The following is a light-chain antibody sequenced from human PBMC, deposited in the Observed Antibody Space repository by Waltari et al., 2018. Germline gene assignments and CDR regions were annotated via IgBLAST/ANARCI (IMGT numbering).Light chain of an antibody. CDR3: SVWDDSLNGVI. J-gene: IGLJ2*01. CDR2: YNN. Sequence: QSVLTQPPSASGTPGQRVTISFSGGSPNIGRNTVNWYQPVPGTAPKRLIYYNNQRPSGVPDRFSGSMSDTSASLAISGLQSEDEATYYCSVWDDSLNGVIFGGGTNLAVL. V-gene: IGLV1-44*01. CDR1: SPNIGRNT.